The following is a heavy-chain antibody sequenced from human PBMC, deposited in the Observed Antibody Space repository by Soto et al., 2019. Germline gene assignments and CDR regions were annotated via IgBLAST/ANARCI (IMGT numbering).Heavy chain of an antibody. D-gene: IGHD3-22*01. Sequence: GGSLRLSCAASGFTFSSYSMNWVRQAPGKGLEWVSSISSSSYIYYADSVKGRFTISRDNAKNSLYLQMNSLRAEDTAVYYCARETYYYDSSGYYTAPPPFDYWGQGTLVTVSS. J-gene: IGHJ4*02. CDR1: GFTFSSYS. CDR2: ISSSSYI. V-gene: IGHV3-21*01. CDR3: ARETYYYDSSGYYTAPPPFDY.